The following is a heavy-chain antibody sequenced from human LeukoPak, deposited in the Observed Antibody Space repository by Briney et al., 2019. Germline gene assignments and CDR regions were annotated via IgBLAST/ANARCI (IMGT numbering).Heavy chain of an antibody. CDR1: VLTFRLFA. CDR3: ARDFSDVDTVPPA. J-gene: IGHJ1*01. D-gene: IGHD5-18*01. Sequence: SLRLSCAASVLTFRLFAIHWVPQSPRETRECVSVTTFDGRNNYYADSVKGRFTISRDNSKETLYLQMESMRGEDTAVYYGARDFSDVDTVPPAWGQGTLVIVSS. V-gene: IGHV3-30*11. CDR2: TTFDGRNN.